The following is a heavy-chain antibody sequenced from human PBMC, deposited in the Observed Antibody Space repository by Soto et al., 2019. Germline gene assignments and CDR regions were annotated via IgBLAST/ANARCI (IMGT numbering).Heavy chain of an antibody. V-gene: IGHV3-7*03. CDR1: GFTFSDYW. CDR2: IKFDGSVK. J-gene: IGHJ4*02. CDR3: VKDGGYCSSSTCYSPRNHYFDS. D-gene: IGHD2-2*01. Sequence: PGGSLRLSCEASGFTFSDYWMSWVRQAPGKGPEWVANIKFDGSVKQYVDSVRGRLSISRDNSRNSLFLQMNSLRAGDTAIYYCVKDGGYCSSSTCYSPRNHYFDSWGQGTLVTVSS.